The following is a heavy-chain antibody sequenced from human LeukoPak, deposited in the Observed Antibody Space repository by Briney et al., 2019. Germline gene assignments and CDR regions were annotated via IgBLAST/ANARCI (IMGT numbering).Heavy chain of an antibody. CDR3: ARDPRYYYGSGSYYNPPNSYMDV. J-gene: IGHJ6*03. D-gene: IGHD3-10*01. Sequence: PGGSLRLSCAASGFTLSDYYMNWVRQAPGKGLEWLGRTTNKANSYTREYAASVKGRFTISRDDSRNSLYLQMNSLRAEDTAVYYCARDPRYYYGSGSYYNPPNSYMDVWGKGTTVTVSS. CDR1: GFTLSDYY. CDR2: TTNKANSYTR. V-gene: IGHV3-72*01.